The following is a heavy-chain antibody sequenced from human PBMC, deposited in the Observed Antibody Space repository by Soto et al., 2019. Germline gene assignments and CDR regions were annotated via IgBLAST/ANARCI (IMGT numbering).Heavy chain of an antibody. D-gene: IGHD2-15*01. CDR1: GGSFSGYY. CDR2: INHSGST. V-gene: IGHV4-34*01. Sequence: QVQLQQWGAGLLKPSETLSLTCAVYGGSFSGYYWSWIRQPPGKGLEWIGEINHSGSTNYNPSLKSRVTISVDTSKNQFSLKLSSVTAADTAVYYCAREVVVVAATHNWFDPWGQGTLVTVSS. CDR3: AREVVVVAATHNWFDP. J-gene: IGHJ5*02.